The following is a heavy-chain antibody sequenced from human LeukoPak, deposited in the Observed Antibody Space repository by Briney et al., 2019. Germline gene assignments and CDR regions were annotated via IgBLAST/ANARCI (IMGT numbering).Heavy chain of an antibody. D-gene: IGHD2-21*01. CDR3: VRGSRDNYDT. CDR2: ITIIGDNT. Sequence: GASLRPSFAASGSTFSSYAMCWVRQAPGKGLHWVSSITIIGDNTYYADSVNGRFTISRDTPKNTLHLQGHSLRAEDTAVYYCVRGSRDNYDTWGQGTLVTVSS. V-gene: IGHV3-23*01. CDR1: GSTFSSYA. J-gene: IGHJ5*02.